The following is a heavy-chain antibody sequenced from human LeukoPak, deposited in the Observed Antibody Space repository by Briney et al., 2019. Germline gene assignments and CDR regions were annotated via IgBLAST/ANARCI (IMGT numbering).Heavy chain of an antibody. V-gene: IGHV1-8*01. CDR1: VYTFTGYA. J-gene: IGHJ4*02. CDR2: MNPNTGDT. CDR3: TRGSLSGSSRDY. D-gene: IGHD1-26*01. Sequence: ASVRVSCNASVYTFTGYAINWVRQATGQGLEWMGWMNPNTGDTGYAQKFQGRVTMTRNSSIDTAYMELSGLRSEDTAVYYCTRGSLSGSSRDYWGQGILLTVSS.